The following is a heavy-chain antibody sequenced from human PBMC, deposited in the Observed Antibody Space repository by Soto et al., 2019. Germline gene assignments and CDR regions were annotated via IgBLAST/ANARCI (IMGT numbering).Heavy chain of an antibody. V-gene: IGHV1-2*02. CDR2: INPKTRGT. CDR1: GYTFTGYY. J-gene: IGHJ5*02. D-gene: IGHD1-1*01. Sequence: ASVKVSCKASGYTFTGYYMHWVRQAPGQGFEWMGWINPKTRGTNYAQKFQGRVTMTRDTSNSTAYMELRGLKSDDTAVYYCARVTLEAGNWFDPWGQGTLVTVSS. CDR3: ARVTLEAGNWFDP.